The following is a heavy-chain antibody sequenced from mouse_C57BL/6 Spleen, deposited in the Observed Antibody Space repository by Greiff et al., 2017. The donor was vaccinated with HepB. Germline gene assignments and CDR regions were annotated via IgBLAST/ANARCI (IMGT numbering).Heavy chain of an antibody. Sequence: EVQLQQSGPGLAKPSQTLSLTCSVTGYSITSDYWNWIRKFPGNKLEYMGYISYSGSTYYNPSLKSRISITRDTSKNQYYLQLNSVTTEDTATYYCARYPIYYGSSYGYSDVWGTGTTVTVSS. CDR3: ARYPIYYGSSYGYSDV. J-gene: IGHJ1*03. D-gene: IGHD1-1*01. CDR2: ISYSGST. CDR1: GYSITSDY. V-gene: IGHV3-8*01.